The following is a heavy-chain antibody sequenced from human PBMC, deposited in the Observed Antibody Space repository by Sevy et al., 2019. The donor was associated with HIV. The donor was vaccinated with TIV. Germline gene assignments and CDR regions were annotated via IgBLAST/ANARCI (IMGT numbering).Heavy chain of an antibody. CDR2: IYTSGST. CDR1: GGSISSYY. V-gene: IGHV4-4*07. J-gene: IGHJ6*02. D-gene: IGHD6-13*01. CDR3: ARGAWGIAAAGFYYYGMDV. Sequence: SETLSLTCTVSGGSISSYYWSWIRQPAGKGLEWIGRIYTSGSTNYNPSLKSRVTMSVDTSKNQFSLRLGSVTAADTAVYYCARGAWGIAAAGFYYYGMDVWGQGTTVTVSS.